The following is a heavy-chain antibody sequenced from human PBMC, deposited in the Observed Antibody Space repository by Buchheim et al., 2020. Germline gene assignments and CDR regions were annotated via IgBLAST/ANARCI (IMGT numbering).Heavy chain of an antibody. D-gene: IGHD4-17*01. CDR3: ARDRRISRYGDLYYYYGMDV. CDR2: IYSGGST. J-gene: IGHJ6*02. CDR1: GFTVSSNY. Sequence: EVQLVESGGGLVQPGGSLRLSCAASGFTVSSNYLSWVRQAPGKGLEWVSVIYSGGSTYYADSVKGRFTISRDKSKNTLYLQMNSLRAEDTAVYYCARDRRISRYGDLYYYYGMDVWGQGTT. V-gene: IGHV3-66*01.